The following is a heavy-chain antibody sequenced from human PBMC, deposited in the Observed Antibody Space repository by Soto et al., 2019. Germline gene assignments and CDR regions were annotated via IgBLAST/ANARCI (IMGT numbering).Heavy chain of an antibody. CDR1: GFTFSNYW. D-gene: IGHD3-16*01. V-gene: IGHV3-74*01. J-gene: IGHJ4*02. Sequence: EVQLVESGGGLVQPGGSLRLSCAASGFTFSNYWMHWVRQAPGKGPVWVSPINTDGSTTNYADSVKGRFTISRDNAKNTLYLQTNSLGAEDTAVYYCARDLGGYASHWGQGTLVTVSS. CDR2: INTDGSTT. CDR3: ARDLGGYASH.